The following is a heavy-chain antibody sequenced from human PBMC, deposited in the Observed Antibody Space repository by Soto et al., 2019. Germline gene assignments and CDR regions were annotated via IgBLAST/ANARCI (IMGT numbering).Heavy chain of an antibody. CDR2: FRAGGDDGTT. CDR3: AKKVNSGSGSQYFDY. J-gene: IGHJ4*02. D-gene: IGHD3-10*01. CDR1: GFTFSSYS. V-gene: IGHV3-23*01. Sequence: PGGSLRLSCVASGFTFSSYSRSWVRQAPGKGLEWVSGFRAGGDDGTTYYADSVKGRFTISRDNSKNTLFLQMNSLRAEDTAIYYCAKKVNSGSGSQYFDYFGQGTLVTVYS.